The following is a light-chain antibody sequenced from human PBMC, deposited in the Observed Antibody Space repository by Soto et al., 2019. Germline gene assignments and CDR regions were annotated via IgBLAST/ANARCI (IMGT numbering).Light chain of an antibody. V-gene: IGLV2-14*03. CDR3: SSYTSTSVLEV. CDR1: SSDVGGHYF. Sequence: QSALTQPASVSGSPGQSVTICCTGTSSDVGGHYFVSWYQHHPGKAPKLIISDVSNRPSGVSNRFSGSKSGNTASLTISGLQAEDEADYYCSSYTSTSVLEVFGTGTKLTVL. CDR2: DVS. J-gene: IGLJ1*01.